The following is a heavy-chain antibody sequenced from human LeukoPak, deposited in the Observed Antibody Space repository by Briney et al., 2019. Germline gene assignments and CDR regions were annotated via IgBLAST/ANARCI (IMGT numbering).Heavy chain of an antibody. D-gene: IGHD1-14*01. CDR1: GFTFSDYW. Sequence: GGSLRLSCAASGFTFSDYWMHWVRQAPGKGLVWVSHISTDGSSTTYAASVRGRFIISRDNARNTLYLQMNSLRVGDTAVYYCATNPLFSTDWGQGTLVTVSS. CDR3: ATNPLFSTD. J-gene: IGHJ4*02. CDR2: ISTDGSST. V-gene: IGHV3-74*01.